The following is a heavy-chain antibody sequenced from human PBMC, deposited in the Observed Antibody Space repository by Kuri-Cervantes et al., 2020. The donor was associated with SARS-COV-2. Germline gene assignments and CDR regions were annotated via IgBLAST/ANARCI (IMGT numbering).Heavy chain of an antibody. V-gene: IGHV4-61*01. Sequence: SETLSLTCTVSGGSISSSSHYWGWIRQPPGKGLEWIGYIYNSGSTNYSPSLKSRVTISVDTSKNQFSLKLSSVTAADTAVYFCARDYSNYFDYWGQGTLVTVSS. CDR3: ARDYSNYFDY. CDR2: IYNSGST. CDR1: GGSISSSSHY. J-gene: IGHJ4*02. D-gene: IGHD5-18*01.